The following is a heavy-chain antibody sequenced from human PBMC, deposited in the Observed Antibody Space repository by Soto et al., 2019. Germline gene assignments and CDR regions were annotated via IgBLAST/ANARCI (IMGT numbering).Heavy chain of an antibody. V-gene: IGHV4-59*01. Sequence: QVQLQESGPGLVKPSETLSLTCTVSGGSISSYYWSWIRQPPGKGLEWIGYIYYSGSTNYNPSLKXXVXIXGDTSKTQFSLKLSSVTAADTAVYYCARDLYGDLDYWGQGTLVTVSS. D-gene: IGHD4-17*01. J-gene: IGHJ4*02. CDR3: ARDLYGDLDY. CDR1: GGSISSYY. CDR2: IYYSGST.